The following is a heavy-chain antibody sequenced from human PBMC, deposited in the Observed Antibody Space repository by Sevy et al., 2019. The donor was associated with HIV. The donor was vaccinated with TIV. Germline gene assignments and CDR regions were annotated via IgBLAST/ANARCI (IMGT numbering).Heavy chain of an antibody. CDR2: ISWNSGSI. V-gene: IGHV3-9*01. CDR1: GFTFDDYA. Sequence: GGSLRLSCAASGFTFDDYAMHWVRQAPGKGLEWVSGISWNSGSIGYADSVKGRFTISRDNAKNSLYLQMNSLRAEDTALYYCAKPGGYSGYVWAFGIWGQGTMVTVSS. CDR3: AKPGGYSGYVWAFGI. D-gene: IGHD5-12*01. J-gene: IGHJ3*02.